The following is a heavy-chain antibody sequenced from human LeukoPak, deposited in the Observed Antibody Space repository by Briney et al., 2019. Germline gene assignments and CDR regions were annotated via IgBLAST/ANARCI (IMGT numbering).Heavy chain of an antibody. CDR1: GFIFSDYA. CDR3: AKVPNYYDTTTYYG. J-gene: IGHJ4*02. Sequence: GSLRLSRAASGFIFSDYAMSWVRQAPGKGLEWVSAISDSKRGGTTYYADSVEGRFTISRDTSKNTLYLQMSSLRVEDTAVYYCAKVPNYYDTTTYYGWGQGTLVAVSS. CDR2: ISDSKRGGTT. V-gene: IGHV3-23*01. D-gene: IGHD3-22*01.